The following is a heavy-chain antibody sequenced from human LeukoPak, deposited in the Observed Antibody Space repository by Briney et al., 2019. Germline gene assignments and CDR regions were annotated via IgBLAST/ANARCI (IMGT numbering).Heavy chain of an antibody. J-gene: IGHJ5*01. D-gene: IGHD6-19*01. CDR3: ARDSSGWNNWFDP. Sequence: ASVKVSCRASGYTFTTYAIHWVRQAPGQRLEWMGSIYAGNGNTKYSQKFQGRITITRDTSATTAHMELSSLRSEDTGVYYCARDSSGWNNWFDPWGQGTLVTVPS. V-gene: IGHV1-3*01. CDR2: IYAGNGNT. CDR1: GYTFTTYA.